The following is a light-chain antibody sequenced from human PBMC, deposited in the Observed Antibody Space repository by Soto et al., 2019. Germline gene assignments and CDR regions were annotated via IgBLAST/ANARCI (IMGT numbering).Light chain of an antibody. Sequence: AIQMTQSPSSLSASVGDRVTITCRASQGIRNDLGWYQQKPGKAPKLLIYAASSLQSGVPSRFSGSGSGTDFTLTISSLQPEDIATYYCQQYDNLAITFGQGTRLEIK. V-gene: IGKV1-6*01. CDR3: QQYDNLAIT. CDR2: AAS. CDR1: QGIRND. J-gene: IGKJ5*01.